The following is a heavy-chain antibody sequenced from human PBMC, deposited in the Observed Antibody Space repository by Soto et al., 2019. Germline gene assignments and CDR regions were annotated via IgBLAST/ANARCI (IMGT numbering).Heavy chain of an antibody. CDR2: ISWNSGSI. CDR1: GFTFDYYA. Sequence: GGSLRLSCAASGFTFDYYAMHWVRQAPGKGLEWVSGISWNSGSIGYADSVKGRFTVSRDNAKNSLYLQMNSLRAEDTALYYCAKETRYYYGMDVWGQGTTVTVSS. J-gene: IGHJ6*02. V-gene: IGHV3-9*01. CDR3: AKETRYYYGMDV.